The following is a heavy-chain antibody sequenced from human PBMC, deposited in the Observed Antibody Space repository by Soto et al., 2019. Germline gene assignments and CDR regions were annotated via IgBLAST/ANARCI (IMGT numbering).Heavy chain of an antibody. CDR2: INSYNGNT. V-gene: IGHV1-18*01. Sequence: QVQLVQSGAEVKKPGAAVKVSCKASGYAFTSYGISWVRQAPGQGLEWMGWINSYNGNTNYAQKLQGRVTMTTDTSTSTAYMELRSLRSDDTAMYYCARATSSSDKLGYWGQGTLVTVSS. CDR3: ARATSSSDKLGY. J-gene: IGHJ4*02. D-gene: IGHD6-13*01. CDR1: GYAFTSYG.